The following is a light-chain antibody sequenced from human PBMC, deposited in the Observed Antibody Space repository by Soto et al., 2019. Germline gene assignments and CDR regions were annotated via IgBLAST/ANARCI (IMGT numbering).Light chain of an antibody. CDR1: SSDVGGYDY. Sequence: QSALTQPRSVSGSPGQSVTISCTGTSSDVGGYDYVSWYQQHPGKAPKLMIYEVSNRPAGVSNRFSGSKSGNTASLTISGLQAEDEADYYCSSYTSSSILYVFGTGTKLTVL. J-gene: IGLJ1*01. V-gene: IGLV2-14*01. CDR2: EVS. CDR3: SSYTSSSILYV.